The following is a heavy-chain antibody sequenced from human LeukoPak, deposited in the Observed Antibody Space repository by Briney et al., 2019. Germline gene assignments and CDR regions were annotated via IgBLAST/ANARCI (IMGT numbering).Heavy chain of an antibody. D-gene: IGHD4-17*01. Sequence: KSSETLSLTCAVYGGSFSAYYWSWIRQPPGQGLEWIGEINHSESTNYNPSLKSRVTISVDTSKNQFSLKVSSVTAADTAVYYCGATTVTKWFDAWGQGTLVTVSS. CDR1: GGSFSAYY. CDR3: GATTVTKWFDA. J-gene: IGHJ5*02. V-gene: IGHV4-34*01. CDR2: INHSEST.